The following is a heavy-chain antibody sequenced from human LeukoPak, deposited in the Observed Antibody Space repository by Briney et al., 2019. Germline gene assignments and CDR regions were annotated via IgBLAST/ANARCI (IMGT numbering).Heavy chain of an antibody. CDR3: VRDTYSGYDIEAFDI. J-gene: IGHJ3*02. Sequence: GGSLRLSCAASGFTVSSNYMSWVRQAPGKGLEWVSGISGSGGSTYYADSVKGRFTISRDNSKNMVYLQMKSQRAEDTAVYYCVRDTYSGYDIEAFDIWGQGTMVTVSS. CDR2: ISGSGGST. CDR1: GFTVSSNY. V-gene: IGHV3-23*01. D-gene: IGHD5-12*01.